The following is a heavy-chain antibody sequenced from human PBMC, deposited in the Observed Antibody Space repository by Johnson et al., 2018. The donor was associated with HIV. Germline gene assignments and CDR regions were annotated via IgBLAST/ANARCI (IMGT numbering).Heavy chain of an antibody. D-gene: IGHD4-17*01. V-gene: IGHV3-64*01. CDR2: ISSNGGST. Sequence: VQLVESGGGLVKPGGSLRLSCAASGFTFSSYAMHWVRQAPGKGLEYVSAISSNGGSTYYANSVKGRFTISRDNSKNTLYLQMGRLRAEDMAVYYCARDPPVTTTHNAFDIWGQGTMVTVSS. CDR1: GFTFSSYA. J-gene: IGHJ3*02. CDR3: ARDPPVTTTHNAFDI.